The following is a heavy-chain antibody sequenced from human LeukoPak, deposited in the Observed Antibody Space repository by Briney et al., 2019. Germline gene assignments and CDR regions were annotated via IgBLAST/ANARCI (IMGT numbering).Heavy chain of an antibody. CDR3: ARDEIGDSYGGWYFAY. V-gene: IGHV3-21*01. CDR1: GFTFSGYS. D-gene: IGHD5-18*01. CDR2: ISSSSSYI. Sequence: GGSLRLSCAASGFTFSGYSMNWVRQAPGKGLEWVSSISSSSSYIYYADSVKGRFTISRDNAKNSLYLQMNSLRAEDTAVYYCARDEIGDSYGGWYFAYWGQGTLVTVSS. J-gene: IGHJ4*02.